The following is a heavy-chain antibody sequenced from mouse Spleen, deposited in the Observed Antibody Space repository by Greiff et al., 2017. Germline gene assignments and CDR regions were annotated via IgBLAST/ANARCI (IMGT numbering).Heavy chain of an antibody. CDR2: IHPNSGST. CDR1: GYTFTSYW. J-gene: IGHJ3*01. V-gene: IGHV1-64*01. Sequence: QVQLQQPGAELVKPGASVKLSCKASGYTFTSYWMHWVKQRPGQGLEWIGMIHPNSGSTNYNEKFKSKATLTVDKSSSTAYMQLSSLTSEDSAVYYCARCGGISNSFAYWGQGTLVTVSA. D-gene: IGHD2-5*01. CDR3: ARCGGISNSFAY.